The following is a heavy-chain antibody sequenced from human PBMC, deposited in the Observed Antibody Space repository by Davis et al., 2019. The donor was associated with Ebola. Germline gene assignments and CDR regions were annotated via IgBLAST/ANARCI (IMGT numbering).Heavy chain of an antibody. CDR1: GGSFRGYY. CDR2: IYYSRST. V-gene: IGHV4-59*01. D-gene: IGHD4-17*01. CDR3: LGGRYGEPFDY. Sequence: PSETLSLTCAVYGGSFRGYYWTWIRQPPGKGLEWVANIYYSRSTHYNPSLKSRVTISVDTSKNQVSLKLSSVTAADTAVYYCLGGRYGEPFDYWGQGTLVTVSS. J-gene: IGHJ4*02.